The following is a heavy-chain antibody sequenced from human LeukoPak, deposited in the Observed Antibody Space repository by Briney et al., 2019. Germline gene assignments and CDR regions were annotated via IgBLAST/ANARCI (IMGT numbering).Heavy chain of an antibody. CDR3: AKGGGYEAQYYYYYLDV. CDR1: GFTFSDYW. J-gene: IGHJ6*03. CDR2: IKQDGGEK. Sequence: GGSLKLSCAASGFTFSDYWMSWVRQAPGRGLEWVANIKQDGGEKYYVDSVKGRFTIARDNAKNSLYLQMNSLRAEDTAVYYCAKGGGYEAQYYYYYLDVWGKGTTVTISS. D-gene: IGHD5-12*01. V-gene: IGHV3-7*01.